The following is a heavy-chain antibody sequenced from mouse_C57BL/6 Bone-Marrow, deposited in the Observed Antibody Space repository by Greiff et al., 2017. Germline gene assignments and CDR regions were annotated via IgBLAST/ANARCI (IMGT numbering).Heavy chain of an antibody. CDR2: IDPEDGDT. CDR1: GFNIKDYY. V-gene: IGHV14-1*01. CDR3: TIGGPYGYDLDY. Sequence: EVKLQQSGAELVRPGASVKLSCTASGFNIKDYYMHWVQQRPEQGLEWIGRIDPEDGDTEYAPKFQGKATMTADTSSNTAYLQLSSLTSEDTAVYYCTIGGPYGYDLDYWGQGTTLTVSS. J-gene: IGHJ2*01. D-gene: IGHD2-2*01.